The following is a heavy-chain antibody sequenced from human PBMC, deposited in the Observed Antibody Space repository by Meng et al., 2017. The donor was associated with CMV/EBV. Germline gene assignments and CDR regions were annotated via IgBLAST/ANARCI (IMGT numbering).Heavy chain of an antibody. CDR3: ARGFRDAGGTYYYYGMDV. Sequence: ASVKVSCKASGYTFTSYDINWVRQATGQGLEWMGWMNPNSGNTGYAQKFQGRVTITRNTSISTAYMELSSLRSEDTAVYYYARGFRDAGGTYYYYGMDVWGQGTTVTVSS. CDR2: MNPNSGNT. V-gene: IGHV1-8*03. CDR1: GYTFTSYD. J-gene: IGHJ6*02. D-gene: IGHD5-24*01.